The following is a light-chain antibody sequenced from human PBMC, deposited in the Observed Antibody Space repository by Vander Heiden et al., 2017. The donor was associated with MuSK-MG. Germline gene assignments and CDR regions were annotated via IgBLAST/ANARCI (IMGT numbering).Light chain of an antibody. Sequence: DIQMTQSPSSLSASVGDRVTITCRASQSISTYLNWYQQKPGKAPKFLIYAASSLQRGVPSRFSGSGSGTDFTLTITSRQPEDFATYYCQHSDCISQLTFGGGTKVEIK. CDR1: QSISTY. CDR3: QHSDCISQLT. CDR2: AAS. J-gene: IGKJ4*01. V-gene: IGKV1-39*01.